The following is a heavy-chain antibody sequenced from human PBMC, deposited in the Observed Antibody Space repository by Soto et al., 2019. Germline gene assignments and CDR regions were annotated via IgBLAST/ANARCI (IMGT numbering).Heavy chain of an antibody. CDR1: XXXXXGKXY. D-gene: IGHD1-1*01. V-gene: IGHV3-53*01. J-gene: IGHJ3*01. CDR2: LYDVDGS. CDR3: ATWHEREHAYDV. Sequence: DVQLVESGGGLIQPGESLXXSXXAFXXXXXGKXYXXXXXQAXXXGLEWVSALYDVDGSFYADSVKGRFTTSSDSSKTTVYLQMNDLRPDDTAVYYCATWHEREHAYDVWGQGTTVTVSS.